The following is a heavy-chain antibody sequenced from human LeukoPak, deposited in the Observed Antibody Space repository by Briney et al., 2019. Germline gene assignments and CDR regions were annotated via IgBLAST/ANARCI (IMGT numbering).Heavy chain of an antibody. CDR1: GYTFTGYY. J-gene: IGHJ6*02. CDR3: ARDSAGDYGMDV. CDR2: INPNSGGT. Sequence: VKVSCKASGYTFTGYYMHWVRQAPGQGLEWMGRINPNSGGTNYAQKFQGRVTMTRDTSISTAYMELSRLRSDDTAVYYCARDSAGDYGMDVWGQGTTVTVSS. D-gene: IGHD6-13*01. V-gene: IGHV1-2*06.